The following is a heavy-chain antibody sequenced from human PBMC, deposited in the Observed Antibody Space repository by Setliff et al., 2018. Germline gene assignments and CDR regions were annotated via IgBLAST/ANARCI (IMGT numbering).Heavy chain of an antibody. D-gene: IGHD5-12*01. CDR2: VYYSGTA. J-gene: IGHJ1*01. CDR3: ARGNPAERYEY. CDR1: GGSFAPYY. V-gene: IGHV4-59*01. Sequence: SETLSLTCTVSGGSFAPYYWSWIRQPPGKGLEWIGYVYYSGTAYYNPSLKSRVTVIVDTSKNQFSLRLSSVTAADTAVYYCARGNPAERYEYWGQGTLVTVSS.